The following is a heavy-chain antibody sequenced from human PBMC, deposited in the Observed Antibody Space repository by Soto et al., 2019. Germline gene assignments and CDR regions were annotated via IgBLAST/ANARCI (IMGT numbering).Heavy chain of an antibody. J-gene: IGHJ5*02. V-gene: IGHV4-30-2*01. CDR3: ARAVGRSYDYSNYEYNWFDP. Sequence: SETLSLTCAVSGGSISSGGYSWSWIRQPPGKGLEWIGYIYHSGSTYYNPSLKSRVTISVDRSKNQFSLKLSSVTAADTAVYYCARAVGRSYDYSNYEYNWFDPWGQGTLVTVSS. CDR1: GGSISSGGYS. CDR2: IYHSGST. D-gene: IGHD4-4*01.